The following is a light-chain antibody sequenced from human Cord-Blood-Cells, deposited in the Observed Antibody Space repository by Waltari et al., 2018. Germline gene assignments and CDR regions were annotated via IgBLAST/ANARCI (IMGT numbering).Light chain of an antibody. Sequence: QSVLTQPPSVSGAPGRRYTISCTGSSSNIGAGYDVPWYQQLPGTAPKLLTYGNSNRPSGVPDRFSGSKSGTSASLAITGLQAEDEADYYCQSYDSSLSGYVFGTGTKVTVL. CDR3: QSYDSSLSGYV. CDR1: SSNIGAGYD. CDR2: GNS. J-gene: IGLJ1*01. V-gene: IGLV1-40*01.